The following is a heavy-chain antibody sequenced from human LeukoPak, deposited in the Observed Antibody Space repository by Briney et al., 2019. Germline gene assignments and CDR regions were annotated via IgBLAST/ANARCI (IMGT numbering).Heavy chain of an antibody. J-gene: IGHJ4*02. Sequence: SETLSLTCTVSGGSISSHYWSWIRQPPGKGLKWIGYIYYSGSTNYNPSLKSRVTISVDTSKNQFSLKLSSVTAADTAVYYCASLRRFGELFYWGQGTLVTVSS. CDR3: ASLRRFGELFY. V-gene: IGHV4-59*11. D-gene: IGHD3-10*01. CDR2: IYYSGST. CDR1: GGSISSHY.